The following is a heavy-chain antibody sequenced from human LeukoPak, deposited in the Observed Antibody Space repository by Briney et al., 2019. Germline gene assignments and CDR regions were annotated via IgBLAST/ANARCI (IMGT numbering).Heavy chain of an antibody. CDR2: IDPNDSYT. CDR1: GYSFTSYW. D-gene: IGHD3-10*01. J-gene: IGHJ6*02. Sequence: GESLKISCKGSGYSFTSYWISWVRQMPGKGLEWMGRIDPNDSYTSYSPSFQGHVTISADKSISTAYLQWSSLKASDTAMYYWASLMVRGYYYYGMDVWGQGTTVTVSS. V-gene: IGHV5-10-1*01. CDR3: ASLMVRGYYYYGMDV.